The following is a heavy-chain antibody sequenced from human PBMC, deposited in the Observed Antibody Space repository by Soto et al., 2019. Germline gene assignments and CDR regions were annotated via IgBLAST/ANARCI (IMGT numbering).Heavy chain of an antibody. Sequence: QVQLGQSGAEVKKPGASVKLSCKSSGYSFSSHDMHWVRQAPGQGLEWLGVIHPSGTNKAYAQKFQGKVPMTTDTTTSTVYMELNIQRSEDTAMYYCASDQGWQGGVWWFDSWGQGTLVTVSS. CDR1: GYSFSSHD. CDR3: ASDQGWQGGVWWFDS. V-gene: IGHV1-46*03. J-gene: IGHJ5*01. D-gene: IGHD3-16*01. CDR2: IHPSGTNK.